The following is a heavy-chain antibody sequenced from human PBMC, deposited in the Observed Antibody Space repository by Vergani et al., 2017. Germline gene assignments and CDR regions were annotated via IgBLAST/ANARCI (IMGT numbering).Heavy chain of an antibody. V-gene: IGHV3-30*03. D-gene: IGHD1-1*01. CDR3: ATKSCGTPGCQIGYFRE. Sequence: QVHLVESGGGVVQPGRSLRLSCVVSGFTSSYYGMHWVRQAPGKGLEWVAVISYDGTQKYYADSVKGRFTNSRDNSKSTLYLQMNSLRTEYTDVYYCATKSCGTPGCQIGYFREWGQGTLVTVSS. CDR2: ISYDGTQK. J-gene: IGHJ1*01. CDR1: GFTSSYYG.